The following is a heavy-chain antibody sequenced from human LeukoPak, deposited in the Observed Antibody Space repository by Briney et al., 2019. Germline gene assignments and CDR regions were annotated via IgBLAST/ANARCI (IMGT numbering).Heavy chain of an antibody. Sequence: GGCPRLSSAASGLSLSSNTMNWVRQAPGEGLGWVSAIYTGGTTYYAASVKGRFTISRDNSKNTLYLQLNSLRAEDTAVYYCARDKLGSGYSSDFDCWGQGTLVTVSS. CDR3: ARDKLGSGYSSDFDC. CDR2: IYTGGTT. CDR1: GLSLSSNT. J-gene: IGHJ4*02. D-gene: IGHD6-19*01. V-gene: IGHV3-66*02.